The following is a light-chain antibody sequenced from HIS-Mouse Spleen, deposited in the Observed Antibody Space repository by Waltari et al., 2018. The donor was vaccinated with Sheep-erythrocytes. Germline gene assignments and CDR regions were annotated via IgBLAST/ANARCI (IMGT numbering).Light chain of an antibody. J-gene: IGKJ3*01. CDR3: MQALQTPIFT. CDR2: LGS. Sequence: DLVMTQSPLSLPVTPGEPASTSCRSSQSLLHSNGNNYCDWYLQKPGQSPQLLIYLGSNRASGVPDRFCGSGSGTDFTLKISRVEAEDVGVYYCMQALQTPIFTFGPGTKVDIK. CDR1: QSLLHSNGNNY. V-gene: IGKV2-28*01.